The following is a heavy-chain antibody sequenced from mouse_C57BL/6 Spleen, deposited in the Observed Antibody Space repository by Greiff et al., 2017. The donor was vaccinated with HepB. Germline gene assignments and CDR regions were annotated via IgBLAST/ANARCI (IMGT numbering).Heavy chain of an antibody. Sequence: ESGPGLVKPSQSLSLTCSVTGYSITSGYYWNWIRQFPGNKLEWMGYISYDGSNNYNPSLKNRISITRDTSKNQFFLKLNSVTTEDTATYYCAREGNWEEYAMDYWGQGTSVTVSS. J-gene: IGHJ4*01. CDR2: ISYDGSN. V-gene: IGHV3-6*01. CDR3: AREGNWEEYAMDY. D-gene: IGHD4-1*01. CDR1: GYSITSGYY.